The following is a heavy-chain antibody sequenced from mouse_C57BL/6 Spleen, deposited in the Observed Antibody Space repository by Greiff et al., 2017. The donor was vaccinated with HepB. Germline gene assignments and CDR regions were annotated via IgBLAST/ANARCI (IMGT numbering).Heavy chain of an antibody. D-gene: IGHD1-1*01. CDR1: GYTFTSYW. Sequence: QVQLQQPGAELVKPGASVKLSCKASGYTFTSYWMHWVKQRPGQGLEWIGMIHPNSGSTNYNEKFKSKATLTVDKSSSTAYMQLSSLTSEDSAVYYCARSYYYGSSLAYWGQGTLVTVSA. CDR2: IHPNSGST. J-gene: IGHJ3*01. CDR3: ARSYYYGSSLAY. V-gene: IGHV1-64*01.